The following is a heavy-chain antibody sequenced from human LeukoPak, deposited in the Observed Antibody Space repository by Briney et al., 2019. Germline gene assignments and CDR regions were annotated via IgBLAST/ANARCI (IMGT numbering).Heavy chain of an antibody. V-gene: IGHV4-4*07. D-gene: IGHD3-22*01. CDR2: IYTSGST. CDR1: GGSITSYY. Sequence: ASETLSLTCTVSGGSITSYYWSWIRQPAGKGLEWIGRIYTSGSTNYNPSLKSRVTMSVDTSKNQFSLKLSSVTAAVTAVYYCARDYPNYYDSSGYSYFDYWGQGTLVTVSS. J-gene: IGHJ4*02. CDR3: ARDYPNYYDSSGYSYFDY.